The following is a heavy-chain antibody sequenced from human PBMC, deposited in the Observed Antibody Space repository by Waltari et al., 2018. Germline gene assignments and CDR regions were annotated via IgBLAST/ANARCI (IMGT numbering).Heavy chain of an antibody. V-gene: IGHV1-69*08. Sequence: QVQLVQSGAEVKKPGASVKVSCKASGGTFSSYAISCVRQAPGQGLEWMGRIIPIFGTANYAQKFQGRVTITADKSTSTAYMELSSLRSEDTAVYYCARDRGSSSSGNYWFDPWGQGTLVPVSS. J-gene: IGHJ5*02. CDR2: IIPIFGTA. CDR1: GGTFSSYA. CDR3: ARDRGSSSSGNYWFDP. D-gene: IGHD6-6*01.